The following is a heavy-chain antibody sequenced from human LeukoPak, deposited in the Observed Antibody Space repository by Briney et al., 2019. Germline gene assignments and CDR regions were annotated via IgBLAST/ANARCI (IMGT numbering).Heavy chain of an antibody. CDR3: ARGERGVRGVPNKALHFDY. J-gene: IGHJ4*02. V-gene: IGHV4-34*01. CDR1: GRSFSDYS. D-gene: IGHD3-10*01. CDR2: INQSGSA. Sequence: SETLSLTCAVYGRSFSDYSWSWIRQPPGKGLEWIGEINQSGSANYNPSLKSRVTISKDMSKKQFSLKLTSVTAADTAVYYCARGERGVRGVPNKALHFDYWGQGTLVTVSS.